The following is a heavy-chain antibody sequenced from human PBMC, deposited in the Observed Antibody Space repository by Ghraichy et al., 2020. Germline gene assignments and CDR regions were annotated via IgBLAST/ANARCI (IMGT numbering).Heavy chain of an antibody. J-gene: IGHJ4*02. D-gene: IGHD6-13*01. CDR3: ARGPYSSSWVLDY. CDR1: GGSISSYY. CDR2: IYYSGST. V-gene: IGHV4-59*01. Sequence: SETLSLTCTVSGGSISSYYWSWIRQPPGKGLEWIGYIYYSGSTNYNPSLKSRVTISVDTSKNQFSLKLSSVTAADTAVYYCARGPYSSSWVLDYWGQGTLVTVSS.